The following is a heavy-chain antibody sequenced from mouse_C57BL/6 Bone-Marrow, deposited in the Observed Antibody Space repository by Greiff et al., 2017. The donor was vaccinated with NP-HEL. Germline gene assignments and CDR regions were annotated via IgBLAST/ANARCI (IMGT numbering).Heavy chain of an antibody. CDR2: INPKNGGT. J-gene: IGHJ1*01. V-gene: IGHV1-26*01. Sequence: EVQLQQSGPELVKPGASVKISCKASGYTFTDYYMNWVKQSHGKSLEWIGDINPKNGGTSYNQKFKGKATLTVDKSSSTAYMELRSLTSEDSAVYYCARDGYYSSWYFDVWGAGTTVTVSS. CDR1: GYTFTDYY. D-gene: IGHD2-3*01. CDR3: ARDGYYSSWYFDV.